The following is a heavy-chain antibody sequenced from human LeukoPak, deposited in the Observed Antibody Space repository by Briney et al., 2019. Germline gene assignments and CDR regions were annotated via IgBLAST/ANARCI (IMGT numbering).Heavy chain of an antibody. V-gene: IGHV3-23*01. CDR3: AKDGAHYDSTLYYFDY. D-gene: IGHD3-22*01. CDR1: GFTFSSYA. CDR2: ISGSGGST. J-gene: IGHJ4*02. Sequence: GGSLRLSCAASGFTFSSYAMSWVRQAPGKGLEWVSAISGSGGSTYYADSVKGRFTISRDNSKNTLYLQMNSLRAEDTAVYYCAKDGAHYDSTLYYFDYWGQGTLVTVSS.